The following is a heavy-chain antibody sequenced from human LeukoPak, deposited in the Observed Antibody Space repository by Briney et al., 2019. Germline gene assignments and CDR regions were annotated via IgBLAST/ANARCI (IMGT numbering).Heavy chain of an antibody. D-gene: IGHD6-13*01. CDR2: ISFDENNK. J-gene: IGHJ3*02. CDR1: GFTFSTYG. Sequence: GGSLRLSCEASGFTFSTYGMHWVRQAPGKGLEWVAIISFDENNKYYVDSVKGRFTISRDNAKNSLYLQMNSLRAEDTAVYYCAGSWSPYDAFDIWGQGTMVSVSS. V-gene: IGHV3-30*03. CDR3: AGSWSPYDAFDI.